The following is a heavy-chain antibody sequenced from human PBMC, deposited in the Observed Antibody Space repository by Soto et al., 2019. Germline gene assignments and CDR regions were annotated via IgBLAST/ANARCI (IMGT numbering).Heavy chain of an antibody. CDR2: INPSGGST. J-gene: IGHJ6*03. CDR3: ARDSSSSKGYYYYYYMDV. Sequence: QVQLVQSGAEVKKPGASVKVSCKASGYTFTSYYMHWVRQAPGQGLEWMGIINPSGGSTSYAQKFQGRVNMTRDTSTSTVYMELSSLRSEDTAVYYCARDSSSSKGYYYYYYMDVWGKGTTVTVSS. D-gene: IGHD6-6*01. CDR1: GYTFTSYY. V-gene: IGHV1-46*03.